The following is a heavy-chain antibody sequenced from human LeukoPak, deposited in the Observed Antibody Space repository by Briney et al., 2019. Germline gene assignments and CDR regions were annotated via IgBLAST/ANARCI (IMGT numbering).Heavy chain of an antibody. J-gene: IGHJ1*01. CDR1: GGSISSYY. D-gene: IGHD6-19*01. V-gene: IGHV4-59*01. CDR2: IYYSGST. CDR3: ARAVAVAGTGHFQH. Sequence: SETLSLTCTVSGGSISSYYWSWIRQPPGKGLEWIGYIYYSGSTNYNPSLKSRVTISVDTSKNQFSLRLSSVTAADTAVYYCARAVAVAGTGHFQHWGQGTLVTVSS.